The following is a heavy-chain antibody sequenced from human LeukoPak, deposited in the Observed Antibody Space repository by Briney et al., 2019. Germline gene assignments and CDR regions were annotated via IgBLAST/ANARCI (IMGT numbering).Heavy chain of an antibody. J-gene: IGHJ3*02. V-gene: IGHV1-69*04. D-gene: IGHD2-15*01. CDR3: VVVVAATHDAFDI. CDR2: IIPIFGIA. CDR1: GGTFSSYA. Sequence: ASVKVSCKASGGTFSSYAISWVRQAPGQGLEWMGRIIPIFGIANYAQKFQGRVTITADKSTSTAYMELSSLRSEDTAVYYCVVVVAATHDAFDIWGQGTMVTVSS.